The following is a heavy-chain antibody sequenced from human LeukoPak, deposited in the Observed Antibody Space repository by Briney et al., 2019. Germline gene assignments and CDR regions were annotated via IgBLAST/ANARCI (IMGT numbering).Heavy chain of an antibody. CDR3: AKRIGYCSGGSCAYYYYYYMDV. D-gene: IGHD2-15*01. V-gene: IGHV3-23*01. Sequence: PGGSLRLSCAASGFTFSSYAMSWVRQAPGKGLEWVSAISGSGGSTYYADSVKGRFTISRDNSKNTLYLQMNSLRAEDTAVYYCAKRIGYCSGGSCAYYYYYYMDVWGKGTTVTVSS. CDR1: GFTFSSYA. J-gene: IGHJ6*03. CDR2: ISGSGGST.